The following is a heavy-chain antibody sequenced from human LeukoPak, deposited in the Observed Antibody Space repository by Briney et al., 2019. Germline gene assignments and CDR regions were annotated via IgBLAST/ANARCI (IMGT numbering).Heavy chain of an antibody. CDR3: SKDAQRGFDYSNSLDY. D-gene: IGHD4-11*01. CDR2: IWSDASDE. V-gene: IGHV3-33*06. Sequence: GRSLRLSCAASGFTFSHYGMPWVRQAPGTGLEWVAVIWSDASDEYYAKSVKGRFTISRDNFKNTVYLQMNSLRADDTAVYYCSKDAQRGFDYSNSLDYWGQGTRVTVSS. CDR1: GFTFSHYG. J-gene: IGHJ4*02.